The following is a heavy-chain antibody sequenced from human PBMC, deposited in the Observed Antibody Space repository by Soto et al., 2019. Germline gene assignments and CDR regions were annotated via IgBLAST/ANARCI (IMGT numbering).Heavy chain of an antibody. J-gene: IGHJ6*02. CDR2: MLYSGLT. Sequence: NPSETLSLTCSVSGYSLSSSDYYWAWIRQPPGKGLEWIGSMLYSGLTYYNPSLKSRVTLSVDTSKNQFSVRLNSVTASDTAVYYCAPLSVSLSGPYGIHVWGQGTTVTVSS. D-gene: IGHD2-15*01. CDR3: APLSVSLSGPYGIHV. V-gene: IGHV4-39*01. CDR1: GYSLSSSDYY.